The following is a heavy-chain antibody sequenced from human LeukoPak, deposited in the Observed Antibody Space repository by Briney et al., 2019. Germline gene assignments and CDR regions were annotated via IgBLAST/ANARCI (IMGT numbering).Heavy chain of an antibody. Sequence: SQTLSLTCAISGDSVSSSSAAWNWIRQSPSGGLEWLGRTYYRSKWYNEYAASVRSRITINPDTSKNQFSLQLSSVTPEDTAIYYCAREDYGGNSGTYFDYWGQGTLVTVSS. CDR1: GDSVSSSSAA. D-gene: IGHD4-23*01. V-gene: IGHV6-1*01. J-gene: IGHJ4*02. CDR3: AREDYGGNSGTYFDY. CDR2: TYYRSKWYN.